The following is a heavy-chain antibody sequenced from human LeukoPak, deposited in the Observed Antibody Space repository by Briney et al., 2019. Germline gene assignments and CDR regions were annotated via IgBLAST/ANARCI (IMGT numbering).Heavy chain of an antibody. CDR3: AKGAYDYVWGSYRLDAFDI. Sequence: GGSLRLSWAASGFTFSSYGMHWVRQAPGKGLGWVAFIRYDGSNKYYADSVKGRFTISRDNSKNTLYLQMNSLRAEDTAVYYCAKGAYDYVWGSYRLDAFDIWGQGTMVTVSS. CDR1: GFTFSSYG. V-gene: IGHV3-30*02. D-gene: IGHD3-16*02. J-gene: IGHJ3*02. CDR2: IRYDGSNK.